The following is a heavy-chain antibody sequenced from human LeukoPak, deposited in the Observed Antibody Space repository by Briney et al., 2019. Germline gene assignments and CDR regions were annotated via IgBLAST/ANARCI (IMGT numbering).Heavy chain of an antibody. D-gene: IGHD3-10*02. CDR3: ARRVRTYYYYGMDV. CDR1: GYTFTSYD. CDR2: MNPNSGNT. Sequence: GASVKVSCKVSGYTFTSYDINWVRQATGQGLEWMGWMNPNSGNTGYAQKFQGRVTMTRNTSISTAYMELSSLRSEDTAVYYCARRVRTYYYYGMDVWGQGTTVTVSS. J-gene: IGHJ6*02. V-gene: IGHV1-8*01.